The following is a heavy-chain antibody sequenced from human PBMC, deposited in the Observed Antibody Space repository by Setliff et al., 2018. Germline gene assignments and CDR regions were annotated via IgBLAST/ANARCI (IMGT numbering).Heavy chain of an antibody. CDR1: GYSFPTDY. CDR3: ARGYYDSYARYYVVGDY. D-gene: IGHD3-22*01. CDR2: MHPGGGST. V-gene: IGHV1-46*01. Sequence: ASVKVSCKASGYSFPTDYIHWVRQAPGQELEWMGIMHPGGGSTTYAQKFQGRVTMTRDTSTSTVYMELSSLRTEDTAVYYCARGYYDSYARYYVVGDYWGQGTLVTVSS. J-gene: IGHJ4*02.